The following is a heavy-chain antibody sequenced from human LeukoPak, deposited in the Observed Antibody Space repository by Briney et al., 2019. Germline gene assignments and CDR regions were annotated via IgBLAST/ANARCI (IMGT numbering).Heavy chain of an antibody. CDR3: ARHLYSYGKSYFDY. D-gene: IGHD5-18*01. J-gene: IGHJ4*02. CDR1: GGSISSGGYY. Sequence: PSETLSLTCTVSGGSISSGGYYWSWIRQHPGKGLEWIGYIYYSGSTYYNPSLKSRVTISVDTSKNQFSLKLSSVTAADTAVYYCARHLYSYGKSYFDYWGQGTLVTVSS. V-gene: IGHV4-39*01. CDR2: IYYSGST.